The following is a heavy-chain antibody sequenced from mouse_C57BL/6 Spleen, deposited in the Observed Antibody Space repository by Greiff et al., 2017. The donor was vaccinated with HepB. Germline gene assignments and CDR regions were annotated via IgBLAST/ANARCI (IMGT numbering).Heavy chain of an antibody. Sequence: EVQLQQSGPELVKPGDSVKISCKASGYSFTGYFMNWVMQSHGKSLEWIGRINPYNGDTFYNQKFKGKATLTVDKSSSTAHMELRSLTSEDSAVYYCARSNLEPYYDYDDYFDYWGQGTTLTVSS. D-gene: IGHD2-4*01. CDR1: GYSFTGYF. J-gene: IGHJ2*01. CDR2: INPYNGDT. V-gene: IGHV1-20*01. CDR3: ARSNLEPYYDYDDYFDY.